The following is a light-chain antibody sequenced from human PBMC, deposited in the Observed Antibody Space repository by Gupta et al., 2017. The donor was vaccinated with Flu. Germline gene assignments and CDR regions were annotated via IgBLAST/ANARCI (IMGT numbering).Light chain of an antibody. CDR1: SNGSYY. Sequence: QKVRITCQGDSNGSYYASWYRQKPGQAPVVVLYDKNNRPSGSTDRFSGSSSGSTGSLTITGAQAEEEADYYCNTRDTSGNDPVLFGGGTKLTVL. CDR3: NTRDTSGNDPVL. CDR2: DKN. J-gene: IGLJ2*01. V-gene: IGLV3-19*01.